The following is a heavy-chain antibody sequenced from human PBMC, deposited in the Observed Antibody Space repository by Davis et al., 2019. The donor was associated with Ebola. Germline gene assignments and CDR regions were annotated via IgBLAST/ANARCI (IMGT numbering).Heavy chain of an antibody. CDR2: INPNSGGT. V-gene: IGHV1-2*02. CDR3: ARELDTAMVFGY. D-gene: IGHD5-18*01. CDR1: GYTFTGYY. Sequence: ASVKVSCKASGYTFTGYYMHWVRQAPGQGLEWMGWINPNSGGTNYAQKFQGRVTMTRDTSISTAYMELSRLRSDDTAVYYCARELDTAMVFGYWGQGTLVTVSS. J-gene: IGHJ4*02.